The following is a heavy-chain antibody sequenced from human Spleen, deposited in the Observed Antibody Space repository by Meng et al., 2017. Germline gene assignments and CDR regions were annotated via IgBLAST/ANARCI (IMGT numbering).Heavy chain of an antibody. CDR2: IYWDDAE. J-gene: IGHJ4*02. Sequence: QITLKESGPTLVKPTQTLTLTCTFSGFSLSTTAVGVGWIRQPPGRALEWLAFIYWDDAELFSPSLNSRLTTTKDSSKKQVVLTMTNMDPVDTATYYCAHSSGWLFDYWGQGTLVTVSS. CDR3: AHSSGWLFDY. V-gene: IGHV2-5*02. CDR1: GFSLSTTAVG. D-gene: IGHD6-19*01.